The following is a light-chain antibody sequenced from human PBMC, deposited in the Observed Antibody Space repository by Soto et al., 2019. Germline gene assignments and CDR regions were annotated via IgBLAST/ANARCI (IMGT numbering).Light chain of an antibody. CDR3: MQALQTRT. V-gene: IGKV2-28*01. Sequence: DIVMTQSPRSLPVTPGEPASISCRSSQSLLHNNGYNYLDWYLQKPGQSPQLLIYLGSNRASGVPDRFSGSGSGTDFTLKISRVEAEDVGVYYCMQALQTRTFGQGTRLEIK. CDR1: QSLLHNNGYNY. CDR2: LGS. J-gene: IGKJ5*01.